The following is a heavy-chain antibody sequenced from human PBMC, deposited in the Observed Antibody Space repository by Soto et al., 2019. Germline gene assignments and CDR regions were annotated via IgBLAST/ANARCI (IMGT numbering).Heavy chain of an antibody. V-gene: IGHV4-30-4*01. CDR1: GDSISSGDYY. CDR2: IDNSGTT. Sequence: SETLSLTCTVSGDSISSGDYYWTWIRQPPERGLEWIGYIDNSGTTFNGPSLKSRLTISLEISKNKSSLKLCLMTAADTAVYLCARAWPGLIRFGELGIHIWGQGTLVTVSS. CDR3: ARAWPGLIRFGELGIHI. J-gene: IGHJ4*03. D-gene: IGHD3-16*01.